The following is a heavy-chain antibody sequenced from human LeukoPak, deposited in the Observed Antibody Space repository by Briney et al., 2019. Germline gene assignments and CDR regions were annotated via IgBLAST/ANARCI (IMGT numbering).Heavy chain of an antibody. V-gene: IGHV1-24*01. CDR1: GYTLTELS. J-gene: IGHJ4*02. CDR3: ATDLLIGAGTDY. CDR2: FDPEDGET. D-gene: IGHD6-19*01. Sequence: ASVKVSCKVSGYTLTELSMHWVRQAPGKGLEWMGGFDPEDGETIYAQKFQGRATMTEDTSTDTAYMELSSLRSEDTAVYYCATDLLIGAGTDYWGQGTLVTVSS.